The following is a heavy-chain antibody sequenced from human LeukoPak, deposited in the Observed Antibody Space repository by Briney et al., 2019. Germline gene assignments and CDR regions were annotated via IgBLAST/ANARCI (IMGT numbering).Heavy chain of an antibody. D-gene: IGHD1-26*01. CDR3: ARGHSGSYQRNDAFDI. V-gene: IGHV3-21*01. J-gene: IGHJ3*02. CDR1: GFSLSGYS. CDR2: ISSDSNYI. Sequence: GRSLRLSCAASGFSLSGYSINWVRQVPGKGLEWVSSISSDSNYIYYAGSMKGRFTVSRDNARNSLYLQMNSLGAEDTAVYYCARGHSGSYQRNDAFDIWGQGTLVTVSS.